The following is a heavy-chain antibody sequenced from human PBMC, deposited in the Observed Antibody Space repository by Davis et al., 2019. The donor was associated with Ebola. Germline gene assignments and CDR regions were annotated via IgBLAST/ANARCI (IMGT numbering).Heavy chain of an antibody. J-gene: IGHJ4*02. D-gene: IGHD3-22*01. CDR1: GYTFTNYY. Sequence: AASVKVSCKASGYTFTNYYMHWVRQAPGQGLEWMGIINPSTGSTTYAQKFQGRVTMTRDTSTSTVYMELSSLRSEDTAVHYCARPYYYDSSGPLYWGQGTLVTVSS. V-gene: IGHV1-46*01. CDR2: INPSTGST. CDR3: ARPYYYDSSGPLY.